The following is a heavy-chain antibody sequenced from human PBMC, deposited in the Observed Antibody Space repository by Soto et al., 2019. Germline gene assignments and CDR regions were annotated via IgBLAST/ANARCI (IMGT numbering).Heavy chain of an antibody. CDR3: ARALRLGELSSKP. CDR2: INPNSGGT. J-gene: IGHJ4*02. CDR1: GYTFTGYY. V-gene: IGHV1-2*02. D-gene: IGHD3-16*02. Sequence: ASVKVSCKASGYTFTGYYMHWVRQAPGQGLEWMGWINPNSGGTNYAQKFQGRVTMTRDTSISTAYMELSRLRSDDTAVYYCARALRLGELSSKPWGQGTLVTVSS.